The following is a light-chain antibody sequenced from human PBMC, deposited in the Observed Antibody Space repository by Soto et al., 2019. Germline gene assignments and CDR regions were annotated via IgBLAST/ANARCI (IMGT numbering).Light chain of an antibody. CDR3: QQSYNTPYT. CDR2: TAS. J-gene: IGKJ2*01. V-gene: IGKV1-39*01. Sequence: DIPMTQSPSSLSASVGDRVTITCRASQSISSYLNWYQQKPGRAPKLLIYTASTLHSGVPSTFSGFGSGTEFTLTISSLQPEDFATYYCQQSYNTPYTFGQGTKLEIK. CDR1: QSISSY.